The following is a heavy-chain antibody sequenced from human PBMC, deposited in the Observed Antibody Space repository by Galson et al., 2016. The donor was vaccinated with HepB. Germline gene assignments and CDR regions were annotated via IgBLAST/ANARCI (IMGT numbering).Heavy chain of an antibody. CDR2: ISYDGSNK. V-gene: IGHV3-30*03. CDR3: ARDVSLGSGWYGDLDC. CDR1: GFTFSSYG. J-gene: IGHJ4*02. D-gene: IGHD6-19*01. Sequence: SLRLSCAVSGFTFSSYGMHWVRQAPGKGLEWVAVISYDGSNKQYADSVTGRFPISRDNSKHTLHLQMNSLRAEDTAVYYCARDVSLGSGWYGDLDCGGQGTLVTVSS.